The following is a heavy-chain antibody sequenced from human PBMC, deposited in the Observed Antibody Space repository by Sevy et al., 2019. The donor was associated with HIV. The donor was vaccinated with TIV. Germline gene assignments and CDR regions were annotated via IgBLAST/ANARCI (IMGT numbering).Heavy chain of an antibody. CDR2: ISGSGNTI. V-gene: IGHV3-11*01. Sequence: GGSLRLSCAASGFIFSDYYMSWIRQAPGKGLEWVSYISGSGNTIYYTDSGKGRFTISRNNAKDSLYLQMNSLRAEDTAVYYCARAGGSWALRYWGQGSLVTVSS. D-gene: IGHD1-26*01. CDR1: GFIFSDYY. CDR3: ARAGGSWALRY. J-gene: IGHJ4*02.